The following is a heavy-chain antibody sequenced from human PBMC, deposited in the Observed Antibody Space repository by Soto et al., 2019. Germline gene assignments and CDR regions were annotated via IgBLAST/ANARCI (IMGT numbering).Heavy chain of an antibody. V-gene: IGHV1-69*01. Sequence: QVQLVQSGAEVKKPGSSVKVSCKASGGTFTSYAISWVRQAPGQGLEWMGGIIPIFGTANYAQKYQGRVTITADESTSTAYMELSSLRSEDTAVYYCVREGASGSHIGYWGKGTLVTVSS. D-gene: IGHD3-22*01. CDR2: IIPIFGTA. J-gene: IGHJ4*02. CDR3: VREGASGSHIGY. CDR1: GGTFTSYA.